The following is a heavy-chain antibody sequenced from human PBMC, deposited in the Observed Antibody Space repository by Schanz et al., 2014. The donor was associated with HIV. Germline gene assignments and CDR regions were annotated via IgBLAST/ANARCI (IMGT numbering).Heavy chain of an antibody. J-gene: IGHJ6*02. CDR2: ISGSGSSP. CDR1: GFTFSDYA. V-gene: IGHV3-23*04. Sequence: EVQLVESGGGLVQPGGSLRLSCAASGFTFSDYAMSWVRQAPGKGLEWVSDISGSGSSPYYADSVKGRFTISRDNSKNTLYLQMNSLRAXXTAVXYCARDWRPNYDFWSGSIGVIGMDVWGQGTTVTVSS. CDR3: ARDWRPNYDFWSGSIGVIGMDV. D-gene: IGHD3-3*01.